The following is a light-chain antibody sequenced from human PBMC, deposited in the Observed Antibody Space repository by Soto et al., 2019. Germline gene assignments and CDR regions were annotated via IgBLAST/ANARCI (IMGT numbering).Light chain of an antibody. CDR2: DAS. J-gene: IGKJ1*01. Sequence: EVVMTQSPATLSVSPGERATLSCRASQSVSSSLAWYQQKPGQAPRLLIYDASTRATGIPARFSGSGSGTEFSLTIGSLQSEDFAVYFCQHYKNWPPWTFGQGTKVE. CDR1: QSVSSS. CDR3: QHYKNWPPWT. V-gene: IGKV3-15*01.